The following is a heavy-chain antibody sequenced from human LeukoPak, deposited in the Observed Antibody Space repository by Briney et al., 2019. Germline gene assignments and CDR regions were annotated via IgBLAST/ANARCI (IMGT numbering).Heavy chain of an antibody. CDR2: IIPFFGTA. CDR1: GGTFSSYA. D-gene: IGHD3-3*02. CDR3: GRHYLSAYQWYFDL. J-gene: IGHJ2*01. Sequence: GASVKVSCKASGGTFSSYAISWVRQAPGQGLEWMGGIIPFFGTANYAQKFQGRVTITADESTSTAYMELSSLRSEDTAVYYCGRHYLSAYQWYFDLWGRGTLVTVSS. V-gene: IGHV1-69*13.